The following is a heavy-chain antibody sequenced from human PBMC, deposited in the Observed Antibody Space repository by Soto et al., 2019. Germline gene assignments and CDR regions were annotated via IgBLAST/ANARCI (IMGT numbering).Heavy chain of an antibody. J-gene: IGHJ4*02. V-gene: IGHV3-7*01. CDR2: IKQDGSEK. Sequence: GALRLSCAASGFTFSSYWMSWVRQAPGKGLEWVANIKQDGSEKYYVDSVKGRFTISRDNAKNSLYLQMNSLRAEDTAVYYCARDSPAGTFDYWGQGTLVAVSS. CDR3: ARDSPAGTFDY. CDR1: GFTFSSYW. D-gene: IGHD6-13*01.